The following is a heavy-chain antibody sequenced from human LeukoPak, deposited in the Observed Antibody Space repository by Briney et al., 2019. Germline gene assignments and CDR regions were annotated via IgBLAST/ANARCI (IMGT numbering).Heavy chain of an antibody. V-gene: IGHV4-38-2*02. D-gene: IGHD6-13*01. CDR1: GYSISSGYY. CDR2: IYHSGST. J-gene: IGHJ4*02. CDR3: ARGYIGSSWYFAFDY. Sequence: SETLSLTCTVSGYSISSGYYWGWIRQPPGKGLEWIGSIYHSGSTYYNPSLKSRVTISVDTSKNQFSLKLSSVTAADTAVYYCARGYIGSSWYFAFDYWGQGTLVTVSS.